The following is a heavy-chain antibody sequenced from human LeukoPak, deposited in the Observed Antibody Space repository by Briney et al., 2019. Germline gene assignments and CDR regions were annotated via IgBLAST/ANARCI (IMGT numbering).Heavy chain of an antibody. D-gene: IGHD5-24*01. Sequence: GGSLRLSCAASGFTFRSYWMHWVRHAPGKGLEWVSRVIRDGSFTNYADSVKGRFNISRDNAKNTLYLQMSSLRAEDTAVYLCVRDGDDFNFDYWGQGSLVTVSS. V-gene: IGHV3-74*01. CDR2: VIRDGSFT. CDR3: VRDGDDFNFDY. CDR1: GFTFRSYW. J-gene: IGHJ4*02.